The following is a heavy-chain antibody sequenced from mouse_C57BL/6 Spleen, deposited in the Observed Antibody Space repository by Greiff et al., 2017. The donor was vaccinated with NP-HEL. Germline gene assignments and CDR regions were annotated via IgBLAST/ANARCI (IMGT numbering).Heavy chain of an antibody. CDR1: GYAFSSYW. J-gene: IGHJ2*01. V-gene: IGHV1-80*01. CDR3: ARGGRYSSLDY. Sequence: VQLQQSGAELVKPGASVKISCKASGYAFSSYWMNWVKQRPGKGLEWIGQIYPGDGDTNYNGKFKGKATLTADKSSSTAYMQLSSLTSEDSAVYFCARGGRYSSLDYWGQGTTLTVSS. D-gene: IGHD1-1*01. CDR2: IYPGDGDT.